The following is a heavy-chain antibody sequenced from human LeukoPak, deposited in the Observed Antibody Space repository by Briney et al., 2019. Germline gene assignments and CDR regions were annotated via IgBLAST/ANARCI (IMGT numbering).Heavy chain of an antibody. J-gene: IGHJ4*02. D-gene: IGHD6-25*01. V-gene: IGHV3-30-3*01. CDR2: ISYDGSNK. Sequence: GGSLRLSCAASGFTFSSYAMHWVRQAPGKGLEWVAVISYDGSNKYYADSVKGRFTISRDNSKNTLYLQMNSLRAEDTAVYYCARGTQRRFDYWGQGTLVTVSS. CDR3: ARGTQRRFDY. CDR1: GFTFSSYA.